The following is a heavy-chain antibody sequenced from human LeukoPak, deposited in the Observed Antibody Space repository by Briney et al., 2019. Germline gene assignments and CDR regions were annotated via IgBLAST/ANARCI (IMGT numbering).Heavy chain of an antibody. V-gene: IGHV1-69*04. CDR3: ARDSAAAGTLYYGMDA. D-gene: IGHD6-13*01. CDR2: IIPILGIA. J-gene: IGHJ6*02. Sequence: SVKVSCKASGYTFTSYGISWVRQAPGQGLEWMGRIIPILGIANYAQKFQGRVTITADKSTSTAYMELSSLRSEDTAVYYCARDSAAAGTLYYGMDAWGQGTTVTVSS. CDR1: GYTFTSYG.